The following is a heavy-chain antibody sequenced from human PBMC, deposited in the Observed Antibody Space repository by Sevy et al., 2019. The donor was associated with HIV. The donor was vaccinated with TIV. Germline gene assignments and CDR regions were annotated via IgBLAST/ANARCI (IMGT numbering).Heavy chain of an antibody. J-gene: IGHJ4*02. D-gene: IGHD2-21*01. V-gene: IGHV3-30-3*01. CDR2: ISYDGSNI. CDR1: GFNFSNYA. Sequence: GGSLRLSCVAPGFNFSNYAMHWVRQAPAKGLEWVAVISYDGSNIYYADSVKGRFTISRDNSKNTLYLQMNRLRAEDTAVYYCARDRDGYQQGVFDYWGQGTLVTVSS. CDR3: ARDRDGYQQGVFDY.